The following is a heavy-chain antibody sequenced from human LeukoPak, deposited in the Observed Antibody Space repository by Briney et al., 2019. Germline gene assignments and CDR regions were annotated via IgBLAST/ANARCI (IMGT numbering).Heavy chain of an antibody. CDR2: ISSSSSYT. CDR1: GFTFSDYY. V-gene: IGHV3-11*06. D-gene: IGHD6-19*01. Sequence: AGGSLRLSCAASGFTFSDYYMSWIRQAPGKGLEWVSYISSSSSYTNYADSVKGRFTISRDNAKNSLYLQMNSLRAEDTAVYYCARADDIAVAGHPPQFGELYYYCGMDVWGQGTTVTVSS. J-gene: IGHJ6*02. CDR3: ARADDIAVAGHPPQFGELYYYCGMDV.